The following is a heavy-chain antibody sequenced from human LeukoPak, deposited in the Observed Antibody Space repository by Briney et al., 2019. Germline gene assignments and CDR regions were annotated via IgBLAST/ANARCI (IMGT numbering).Heavy chain of an antibody. J-gene: IGHJ5*02. CDR2: ISSSGSTI. CDR1: GFTFSSYE. V-gene: IGHV3-48*03. Sequence: GGSLRLSCAASGFTFSSYEMNWVRQAPGKGLEWVSYISSSGSTIYYADSVKGRFTISRDNAKNSLYLQMNSLRAEDTAVYYCAGGATDTTRWFDPWGQGTLVTVSS. D-gene: IGHD1-7*01. CDR3: AGGATDTTRWFDP.